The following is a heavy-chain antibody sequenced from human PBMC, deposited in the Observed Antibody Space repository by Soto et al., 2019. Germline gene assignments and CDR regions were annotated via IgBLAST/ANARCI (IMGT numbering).Heavy chain of an antibody. D-gene: IGHD6-19*01. CDR2: ISRSGGTT. V-gene: IGHV3-23*01. CDR1: GFTFSYSG. CDR3: ARDAGYSSAGHDFFDL. Sequence: EVQLLESGGGLVQPGGSLRLSCAATGFTFSYSGMNWVRQAPGKGLEWVSTISRSGGTTYYADSVRGRFTISRDNSKNTVYLQIDSLRAEDTAIFYCARDAGYSSAGHDFFDLWGQGTMVTVSS. J-gene: IGHJ3*01.